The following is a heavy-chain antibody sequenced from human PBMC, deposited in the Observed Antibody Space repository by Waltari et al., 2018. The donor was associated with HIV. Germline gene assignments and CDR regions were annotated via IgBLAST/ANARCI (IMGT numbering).Heavy chain of an antibody. CDR2: FDPEDGET. V-gene: IGHV1-24*01. CDR3: ATARPICSGGSCYSTYYCDY. D-gene: IGHD2-15*01. Sequence: QVQLVQSGAEVKKPGASVKVSCKVSGYTLTELSMHWVRQAPGKGLEWMGGFDPEDGETIYAQKVQGRVTMTEDTSTDTAYMELSSLRSEDTAVYYCATARPICSGGSCYSTYYCDYWGQGTLVTVSS. J-gene: IGHJ4*02. CDR1: GYTLTELS.